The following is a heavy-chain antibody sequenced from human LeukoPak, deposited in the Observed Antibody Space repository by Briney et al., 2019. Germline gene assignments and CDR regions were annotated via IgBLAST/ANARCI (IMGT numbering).Heavy chain of an antibody. Sequence: TGGSLRLSCAASGFTFDDYAMFWVRQAPGKGLEWVSGISWNSKNIGYAASVKGRFTISRDNAKNSLYLQMNSLRAGDTAFYYCARGNRDSSGFNYYYGMDVWGQGTTVTVSS. D-gene: IGHD6-19*01. CDR1: GFTFDDYA. J-gene: IGHJ6*02. CDR2: ISWNSKNI. CDR3: ARGNRDSSGFNYYYGMDV. V-gene: IGHV3-9*01.